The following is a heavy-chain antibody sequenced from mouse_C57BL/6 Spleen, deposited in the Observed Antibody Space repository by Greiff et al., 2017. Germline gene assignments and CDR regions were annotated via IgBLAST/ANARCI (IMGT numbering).Heavy chain of an antibody. CDR3: ARNSLLDYYAMYY. V-gene: IGHV1-52*01. CDR2: IDPSDSET. J-gene: IGHJ4*01. CDR1: GFTFTSYW. D-gene: IGHD2-12*01. Sequence: QVQLQQPGAELVRPGSSVKLSCKASGFTFTSYWMHWVKQRPIQGLEWIGNIDPSDSETHYNQKFKDKATFTVDKSSSTAYMQLSSLTSEDSAVYYCARNSLLDYYAMYYWGQGTSVTVSS.